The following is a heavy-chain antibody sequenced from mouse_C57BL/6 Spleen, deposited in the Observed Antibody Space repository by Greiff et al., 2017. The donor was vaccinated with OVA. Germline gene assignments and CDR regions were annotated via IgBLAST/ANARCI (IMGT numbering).Heavy chain of an antibody. V-gene: IGHV1-50*01. CDR3: ERRTATYDDDGGYYFED. Sequence: QVQLQQPGAELVKPGASVKLSCKASGYTFTSYWMQWVKQRPGQSLEWIGEIDPSDSYTNSNQKFKGKATLTVDTSSSTAYMQLSSLTSEDSAVYYCERRTATYDDDGGYYFEDWGTGTTLTVAS. CDR1: GYTFTSYW. CDR2: IDPSDSYT. D-gene: IGHD2-4*01. J-gene: IGHJ2*01.